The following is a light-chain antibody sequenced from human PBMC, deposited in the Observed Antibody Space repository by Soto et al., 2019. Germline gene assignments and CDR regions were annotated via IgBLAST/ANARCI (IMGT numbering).Light chain of an antibody. CDR1: QGISNY. V-gene: IGKV1-27*01. CDR3: HKYNSAPLT. J-gene: IGKJ4*01. Sequence: DIQMTQSPSSLSASVGDRVTITCRASQGISNYLAWYQQKPGKVPKLLIYAASTLQSGVPSRFSGSGSGTDFTLTISSLQPEDVATYYCHKYNSAPLTFGGGDKVEIK. CDR2: AAS.